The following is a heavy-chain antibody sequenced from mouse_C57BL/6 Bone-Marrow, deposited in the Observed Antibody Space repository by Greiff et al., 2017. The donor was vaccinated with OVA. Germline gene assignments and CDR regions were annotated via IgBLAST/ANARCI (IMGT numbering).Heavy chain of an antibody. Sequence: EVQLVESGGGLVKPGGSLKLSCAASGFTFSDYGMHWVRQAPEKGLEWVAYISSGSSTIYYAETVKGRFTISRDNAKNTLFLQMTSLRSEDTAMYYCARTSRAWFAYWGQGTLVTVSA. J-gene: IGHJ3*01. CDR2: ISSGSSTI. V-gene: IGHV5-17*01. CDR3: ARTSRAWFAY. CDR1: GFTFSDYG.